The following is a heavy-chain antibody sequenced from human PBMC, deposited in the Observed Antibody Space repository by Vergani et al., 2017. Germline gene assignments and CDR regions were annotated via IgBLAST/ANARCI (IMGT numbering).Heavy chain of an antibody. CDR2: IIPIFGTA. Sequence: QVQLVQSGAEVKKPGSSVKVSCKASGGTFSSYAISWVRQAPGQGLEWMGGIIPIFGTANYAQKFQGRVTITADESTSTAYMELSSLRSEDTAVYYCARAVRYCSSTSCSRRYYYYMDVWGKGTTVTVSS. D-gene: IGHD2-2*01. V-gene: IGHV1-69*01. CDR1: GGTFSSYA. CDR3: ARAVRYCSSTSCSRRYYYYMDV. J-gene: IGHJ6*03.